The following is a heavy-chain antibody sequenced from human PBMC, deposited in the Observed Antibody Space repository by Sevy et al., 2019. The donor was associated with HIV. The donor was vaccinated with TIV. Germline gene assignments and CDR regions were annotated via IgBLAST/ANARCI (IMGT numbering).Heavy chain of an antibody. Sequence: GGSLRLSCVASGFTFPIYSVLWVRQAPGKGLEWLTLISYDGNYKYYADSVKGRFTISSDNSNNILYLQMSSLSVEDTALYFCARVAVEYCTTACYHRFDHWGLGTLVTVSS. CDR1: GFTFPIYS. D-gene: IGHD2-8*01. CDR3: ARVAVEYCTTACYHRFDH. V-gene: IGHV3-30*04. J-gene: IGHJ4*02. CDR2: ISYDGNYK.